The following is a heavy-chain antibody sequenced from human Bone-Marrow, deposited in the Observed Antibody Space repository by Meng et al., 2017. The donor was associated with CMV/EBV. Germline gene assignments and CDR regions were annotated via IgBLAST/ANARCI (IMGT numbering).Heavy chain of an antibody. J-gene: IGHJ2*01. D-gene: IGHD2-2*01. Sequence: SETLSLTCAVYGGSFSGYYWSWIRQPPGKGLEWIGEINHSGGTNYNPSLKSRVTISVDTSKNQFSLKLSSVTAADTAVYYCARHPDSSTSHHNWYFDLWGRGTLVTVSS. CDR2: INHSGGT. CDR1: GGSFSGYY. CDR3: ARHPDSSTSHHNWYFDL. V-gene: IGHV4-34*01.